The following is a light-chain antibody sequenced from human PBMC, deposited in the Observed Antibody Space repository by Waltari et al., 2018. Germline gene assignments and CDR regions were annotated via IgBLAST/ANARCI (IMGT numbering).Light chain of an antibody. CDR3: QQHGTSPYT. Sequence: DIVFTQSPGTLSLSPGETATLSCRARQSVRSNYLAWYQQKPGQAPSLLIYAASSRATGVPDRISGSGSGTDFTLTLSRLEPEDFAVYYCQQHGTSPYTFGQGTKLQIK. CDR1: QSVRSNY. V-gene: IGKV3-20*01. CDR2: AAS. J-gene: IGKJ2*01.